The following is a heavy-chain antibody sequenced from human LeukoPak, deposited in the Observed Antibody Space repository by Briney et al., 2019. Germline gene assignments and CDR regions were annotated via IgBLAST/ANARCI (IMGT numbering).Heavy chain of an antibody. J-gene: IGHJ4*02. V-gene: IGHV3-48*01. D-gene: IGHD3-3*01. Sequence: GGSLRLSCAASGFTFSSYSMNWVRQAPGKGLEWVSYISSSSSTIYYADSVKGRFTISRDNAKNSLYLQMNSLRAEDTAVYYCARGGRYDFWSGLDYWGQGTLVTVSS. CDR1: GFTFSSYS. CDR3: ARGGRYDFWSGLDY. CDR2: ISSSSSTI.